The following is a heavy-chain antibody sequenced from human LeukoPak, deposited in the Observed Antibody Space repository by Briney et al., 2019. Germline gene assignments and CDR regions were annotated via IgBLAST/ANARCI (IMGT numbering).Heavy chain of an antibody. CDR1: GGSFSGYY. CDR3: ARDGIFGVVISYFDY. Sequence: PSETLSLTCAVYGGSFSGYYWSWIRQPPGKGLEWIGEINHSGSTNYNPSLKSRVTISVDTSKNQFSLKLSSVTAADTAVYYCARDGIFGVVISYFDYWGQGTLVTVSS. D-gene: IGHD3-3*01. CDR2: INHSGST. J-gene: IGHJ4*02. V-gene: IGHV4-34*01.